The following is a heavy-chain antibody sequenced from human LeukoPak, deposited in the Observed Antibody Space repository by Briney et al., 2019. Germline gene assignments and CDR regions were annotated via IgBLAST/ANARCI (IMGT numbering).Heavy chain of an antibody. D-gene: IGHD3-10*01. V-gene: IGHV4-59*08. CDR1: GGSISTYY. Sequence: SETLSLTCSVSGGSISTYYWSWIRQPPGKGLEWIGYIYYSGSTNYNPSLKSQVTISVDTSKNQFSLKLSSVTAADTAVYYCARQSMTGGFGSAVHFDYWGQGTLVSVSS. CDR3: ARQSMTGGFGSAVHFDY. CDR2: IYYSGST. J-gene: IGHJ4*02.